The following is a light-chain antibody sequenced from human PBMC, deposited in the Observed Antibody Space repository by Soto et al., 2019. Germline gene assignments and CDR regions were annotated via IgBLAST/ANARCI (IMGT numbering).Light chain of an antibody. Sequence: QSALAQPPSASGSPGQSVAISCTGTSSDVGGYNYVSWYQQRPGKAPKLMIYEGTKRPSGVSNRFSGSKSGNTASLTISGLQAEDEADYYCCSYVGSSTYVFGTGTKVTVL. CDR1: SSDVGGYNY. CDR2: EGT. CDR3: CSYVGSSTYV. V-gene: IGLV2-23*01. J-gene: IGLJ1*01.